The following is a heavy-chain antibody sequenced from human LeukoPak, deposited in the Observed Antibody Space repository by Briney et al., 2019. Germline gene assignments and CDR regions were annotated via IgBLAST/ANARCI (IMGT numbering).Heavy chain of an antibody. CDR1: GGSFSGYY. D-gene: IGHD3-22*01. CDR3: ARGTRHYYGSSGYYYFWYFDL. CDR2: INHSGST. J-gene: IGHJ2*01. Sequence: PSETLSLTCAVYGGSFSGYYWSWIRQPPGKGLEWIGEINHSGSTNYNPSLRSRVTISVDTSKNQFSLKLSSVTAADTAVYYCARGTRHYYGSSGYYYFWYFDLWGRGTLVTVSS. V-gene: IGHV4-34*01.